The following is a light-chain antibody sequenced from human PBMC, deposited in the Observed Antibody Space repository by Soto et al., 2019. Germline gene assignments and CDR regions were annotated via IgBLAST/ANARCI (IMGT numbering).Light chain of an antibody. CDR2: DAS. J-gene: IGKJ2*01. Sequence: DIQMTQSPSTLSASVGHRVTITCRASQSISSGLAWYQQKPGKAPKLLIYDASSLESGVPSRCSGSGSGTEFTLTISSLQADDFATYFCQQYNSYPYTFGQGTKLEIK. CDR1: QSISSG. CDR3: QQYNSYPYT. V-gene: IGKV1-5*01.